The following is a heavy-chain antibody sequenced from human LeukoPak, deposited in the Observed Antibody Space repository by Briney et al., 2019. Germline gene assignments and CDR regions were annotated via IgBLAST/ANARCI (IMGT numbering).Heavy chain of an antibody. D-gene: IGHD3-16*01. J-gene: IGHJ4*02. CDR1: GYTSTSYG. CDR2: ISAYNGNT. V-gene: IGHV1-18*01. Sequence: ASVKVSCKASGYTSTSYGISWVRQAPGQGLEWMGWISAYNGNTNYAQKLQGRVTMTTDTSTSTAYMEPRSLRSDDTAVYYCARDPAYDYVWGSYNYFDYWGQGTLVTVSS. CDR3: ARDPAYDYVWGSYNYFDY.